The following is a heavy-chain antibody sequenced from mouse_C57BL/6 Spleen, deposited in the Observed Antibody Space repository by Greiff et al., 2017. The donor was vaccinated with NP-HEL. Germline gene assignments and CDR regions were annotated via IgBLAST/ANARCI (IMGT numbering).Heavy chain of an antibody. CDR1: GFTFSDYG. J-gene: IGHJ3*01. V-gene: IGHV5-17*01. CDR2: ISSGSSTI. Sequence: DVKLVESGGGLVKPGGSLKLSCAASGFTFSDYGMHWVRQAPEKGLEWVAYISSGSSTIYYADTVKGRFTISRDNAKNTLFLQMTSLRSEDTAMYYCARTRGGYYGGFAYWGQGTLVTVSA. CDR3: ARTRGGYYGGFAY. D-gene: IGHD2-3*01.